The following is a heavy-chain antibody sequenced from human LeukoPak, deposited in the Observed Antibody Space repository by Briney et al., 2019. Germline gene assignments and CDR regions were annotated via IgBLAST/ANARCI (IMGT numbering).Heavy chain of an antibody. CDR3: ARDRGLAVADRQFDP. D-gene: IGHD6-19*01. CDR2: TYTSGKT. CDR1: GGSISSYY. J-gene: IGHJ5*02. V-gene: IGHV4-4*07. Sequence: SETLSLTCTVSGGSISSYYWSWVRQPAGKGLEWVGRTYTSGKTDYNPSLKSRVTMSIDTSNNQFSLKVRSVTAADTAVYYCARDRGLAVADRQFDPWGQGTLVTVSS.